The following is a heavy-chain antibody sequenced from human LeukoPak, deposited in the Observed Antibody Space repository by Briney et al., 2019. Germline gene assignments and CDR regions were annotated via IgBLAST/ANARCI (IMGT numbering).Heavy chain of an antibody. J-gene: IGHJ4*02. CDR1: GYTFTSYD. V-gene: IGHV1-8*03. Sequence: ASVKVSCKATGYTFTSYDINWVRQATGQGLEWMGWMNPNSGNTGYAQKFQGRVTITRNTSISTAYMELSSLRSEDTAVYYCARGSVVIFPYSSPYYFDYWGQGTLVTVSS. D-gene: IGHD6-6*01. CDR3: ARGSVVIFPYSSPYYFDY. CDR2: MNPNSGNT.